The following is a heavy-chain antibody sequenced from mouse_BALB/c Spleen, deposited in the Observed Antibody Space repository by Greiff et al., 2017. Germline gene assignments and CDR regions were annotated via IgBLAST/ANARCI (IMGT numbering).Heavy chain of an antibody. CDR3: ARGGDYDAGGDY. Sequence: EVMLVESGGGLVKPGGSLKLSCAASGFTFSDYYMYWVRQTPEKRLEWVATISDGGSYTYYPDSVKGRFTISRDNAKNNLYLQMSSLKSEDTAMYYCARGGDYDAGGDYWGQGTSVTVSS. CDR1: GFTFSDYY. J-gene: IGHJ4*01. D-gene: IGHD2-4*01. V-gene: IGHV5-4*02. CDR2: ISDGGSYT.